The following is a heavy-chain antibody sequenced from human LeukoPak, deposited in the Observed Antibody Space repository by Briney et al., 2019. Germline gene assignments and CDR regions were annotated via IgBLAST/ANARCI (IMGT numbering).Heavy chain of an antibody. CDR1: GGSFSGYY. CDR2: INHSGST. J-gene: IGHJ6*03. Sequence: SETLSLTCAVYGGSFSGYYWSWIRQPPGKGLEWIGEINHSGSTNYNPSLKSRVTISVDTSKNQFSLKLSSVTAADTAVYYCAGRGGSGSYYRYYYYYMDVWGKGTTVTISS. D-gene: IGHD3-10*01. CDR3: AGRGGSGSYYRYYYYYMDV. V-gene: IGHV4-34*01.